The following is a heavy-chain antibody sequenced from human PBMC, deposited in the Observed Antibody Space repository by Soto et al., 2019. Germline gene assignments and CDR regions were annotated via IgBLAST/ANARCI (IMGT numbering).Heavy chain of an antibody. CDR2: ISAYKTNI. J-gene: IGHJ4*02. CDR1: GYTFPNYG. D-gene: IGHD3-10*01. V-gene: IGHV1-18*01. Sequence: AAVKVSCKASGYTFPNYGITWVRQAPGQGLEWMGWISAYKTNIKYAQKFQGRVTLTTDTSTSTAYMELRSLRSDDTAIYYCVRDLDGSGAYYTYFWGQGTLVTVSS. CDR3: VRDLDGSGAYYTYF.